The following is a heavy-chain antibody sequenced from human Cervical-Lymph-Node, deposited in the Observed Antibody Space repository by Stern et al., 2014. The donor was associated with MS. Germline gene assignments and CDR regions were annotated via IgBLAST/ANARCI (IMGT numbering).Heavy chain of an antibody. D-gene: IGHD2-15*01. CDR2: ISPNSGGT. Sequence: VHLVESGAEVKKPGASVKVSCKASGYTFIGYYIHWVRQAPGQGLEWMGWISPNSGGTNYAQNFQGRVTMTRDTSISTVYLELSSLSSDDTAVYYCARDLYCSGGSCYYYFDYWGQGTLVTVSS. J-gene: IGHJ4*02. CDR1: GYTFIGYY. CDR3: ARDLYCSGGSCYYYFDY. V-gene: IGHV1-2*02.